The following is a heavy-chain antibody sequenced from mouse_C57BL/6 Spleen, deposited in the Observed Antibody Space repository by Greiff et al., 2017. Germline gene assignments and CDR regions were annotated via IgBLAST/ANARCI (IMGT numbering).Heavy chain of an antibody. V-gene: IGHV14-1*01. CDR3: TTGDDYDGAY. CDR2: IDPEDGDT. D-gene: IGHD2-4*01. Sequence: EVQLQQSGAELVRPGASVKLSCTASGFNIKDYYMHWVKQRPEQGLEWIGRIDPEDGDTEYAPKFQGTATMNADTSSNTAYLQLSSLTSEDTAVYYCTTGDDYDGAYWGQGTLVTVSA. CDR1: GFNIKDYY. J-gene: IGHJ3*01.